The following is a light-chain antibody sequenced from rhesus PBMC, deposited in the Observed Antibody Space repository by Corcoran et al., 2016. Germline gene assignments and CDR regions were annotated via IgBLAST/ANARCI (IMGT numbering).Light chain of an antibody. CDR3: MQALEFPFT. CDR1: QSLLDAESGDTC. CDR2: EVS. J-gene: IGKJ4*01. Sequence: EIVMTQTPLSLPVTPGEPASISCRSTQSLLDAESGDTCLDWYLQKPGQSPQLLIYEVSNRASGVPERFSGRGSDTDFTLKISRVEAEDVGIYYCMQALEFPFTFGGGTKVEIK. V-gene: IGKV2-104*02.